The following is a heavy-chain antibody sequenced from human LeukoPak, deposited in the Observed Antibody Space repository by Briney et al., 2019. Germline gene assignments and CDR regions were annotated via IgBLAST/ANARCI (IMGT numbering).Heavy chain of an antibody. CDR2: IRYDGSNK. D-gene: IGHD6-13*01. J-gene: IGHJ6*02. V-gene: IGHV3-30*02. CDR3: AAAAGKVYYYGMDV. Sequence: PGGSLRLSCAASGFTFSSYGMHWVRQAPGKGLEWVAFIRYDGSNKYYADPVKGRFTISRDNSKNTLYLQMNSLRAEDTAVYYCAAAAGKVYYYGMDVWGQGTTVTVSS. CDR1: GFTFSSYG.